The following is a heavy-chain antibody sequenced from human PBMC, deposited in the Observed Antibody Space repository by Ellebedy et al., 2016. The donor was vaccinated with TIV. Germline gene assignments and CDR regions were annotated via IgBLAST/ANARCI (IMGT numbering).Heavy chain of an antibody. CDR3: ARAPGGDHYSGDS. D-gene: IGHD2-21*02. V-gene: IGHV1-69*04. Sequence: ASVKVSCKASGYTFIAYYIHWVRQAPGQGLEWMGRIIPILGRPDYAQNFQGRATIYADKSTGTPYLELSPLRSEDTAVYYCARAPGGDHYSGDSWGQGTLVTVSS. CDR2: IIPILGRP. J-gene: IGHJ4*02. CDR1: GYTFIAYY.